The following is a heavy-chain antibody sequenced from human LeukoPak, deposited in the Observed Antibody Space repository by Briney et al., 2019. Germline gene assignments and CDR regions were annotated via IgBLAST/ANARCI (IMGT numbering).Heavy chain of an antibody. CDR2: INPNSGGT. CDR3: ARDTYDYVWGSYQQASDAFDI. J-gene: IGHJ3*02. D-gene: IGHD3-16*02. V-gene: IGHV1-2*02. Sequence: ASVKVSCKASGYTFTGYYMHWVRQAPGQGLEWMGWINPNSGGTNYAQKFQGRVTITRDTSISTAYVELSRLRSDDTAVYCCARDTYDYVWGSYQQASDAFDIWGQGTMVTVSS. CDR1: GYTFTGYY.